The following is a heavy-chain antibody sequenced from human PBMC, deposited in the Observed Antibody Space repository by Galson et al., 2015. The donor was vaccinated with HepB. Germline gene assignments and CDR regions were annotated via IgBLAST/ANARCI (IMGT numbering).Heavy chain of an antibody. CDR1: GFTFSSYA. CDR3: VKGQDCICLRTYCMEG. CDR2: TSYDGNTA. D-gene: IGHD2-15*01. Sequence: SLRLSCAASGFTFSSYAMHWVRQAPGKGLEWVSLTSYDGNTADYGNSVKGRFTISRDNSRSSLYLQMNSLRAEDTAVYYCVKGQDCICLRTYCMEGTRLGTTVSVPS. J-gene: IGHJ6*02. V-gene: IGHV3-30*18.